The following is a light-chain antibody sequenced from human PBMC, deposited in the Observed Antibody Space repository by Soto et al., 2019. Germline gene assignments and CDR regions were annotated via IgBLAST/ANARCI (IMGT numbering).Light chain of an antibody. J-gene: IGKJ2*01. CDR2: WAS. CDR1: QSVLYSSNNKNY. V-gene: IGKV4-1*01. Sequence: DIVLTQSPDSLAVSLGERATINCKSSQSVLYSSNNKNYLAWYQHKPGQPPKLLIYWASTRASGVPDRFSGSGSGTDFTLPISSLQAEDVAVYYCQQYYSTLYTFGQGTKLEIK. CDR3: QQYYSTLYT.